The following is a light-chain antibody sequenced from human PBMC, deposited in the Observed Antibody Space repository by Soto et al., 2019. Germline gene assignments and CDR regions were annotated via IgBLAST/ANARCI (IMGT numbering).Light chain of an antibody. CDR2: EAY. CDR1: QDISNS. CDR3: HNYYNLPKYT. V-gene: IGKV1-33*01. J-gene: IGKJ2*01. Sequence: DIQMTQSPSSLSTSVGERVTITGQESQDISNSLNWYQQKPVKAPTLLIYEAYTLKTGVPTRFRVGGSMTPFTSTISNTQPEVIPTSYCHNYYNLPKYTCGLGTKIEIK.